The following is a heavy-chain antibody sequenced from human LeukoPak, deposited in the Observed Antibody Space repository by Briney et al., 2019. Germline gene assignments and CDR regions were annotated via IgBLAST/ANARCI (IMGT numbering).Heavy chain of an antibody. D-gene: IGHD3-10*01. J-gene: IGHJ5*02. CDR1: GYTFTGYY. CDR2: INPNSGGT. Sequence: ASVKVSCKASGYTFTGYYMHWVRQAPGQGLEWMGWINPNSGGTNYAQKFQGRVTMTRDTSISTAYMELSRLRSDDTAVYYCARGRLGVDGSGKPSWFDPWGQGTLVTVSS. CDR3: ARGRLGVDGSGKPSWFDP. V-gene: IGHV1-2*02.